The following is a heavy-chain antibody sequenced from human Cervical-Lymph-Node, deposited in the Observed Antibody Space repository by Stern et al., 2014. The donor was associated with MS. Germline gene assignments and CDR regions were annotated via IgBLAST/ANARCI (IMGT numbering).Heavy chain of an antibody. CDR1: GFTFSSYW. Sequence: EVQLEESGGGLVQPGGSLRLSCAASGFTFSSYWLHWFRQAPGKGLVWVSRIDTDGGTTNYADSVKGRFTISRDNAENTLYLQMNSLRAEDTAVYYCARDSSGRDDFWGQGTLVTVSS. V-gene: IGHV3-74*01. D-gene: IGHD6-25*01. J-gene: IGHJ4*02. CDR3: ARDSSGRDDF. CDR2: IDTDGGTT.